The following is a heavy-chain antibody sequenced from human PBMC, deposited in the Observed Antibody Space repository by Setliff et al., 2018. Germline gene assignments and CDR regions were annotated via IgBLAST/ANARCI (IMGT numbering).Heavy chain of an antibody. V-gene: IGHV4-39*01. CDR1: GDSISSSSYY. CDR2: INYSGTT. D-gene: IGHD1-1*01. CDR3: ARTGTYRYFDY. Sequence: PSETLSLTCSVSGDSISSSSYYWGWIRQSPGKGLEWIGSINYSGTTYYNPSLQSRVSVSVDTAQNQFSLSLSSVTAADTAVYYCARTGTYRYFDYWGQGTLVTVSS. J-gene: IGHJ4*02.